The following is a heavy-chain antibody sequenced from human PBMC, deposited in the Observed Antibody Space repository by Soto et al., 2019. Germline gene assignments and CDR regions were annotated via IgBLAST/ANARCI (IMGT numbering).Heavy chain of an antibody. D-gene: IGHD6-25*01. J-gene: IGHJ4*02. V-gene: IGHV1-8*01. CDR2: MTPSGYI. CDR1: GFPFTSLD. Sequence: QVQLVQSGAEVRKPGASVKVSCKASGFPFTSLDINWVRQAPGQGREWVGYMTPSGYIGFAQKFRGRVSMTRDASTSTVSMELSSLRSDDTAVYYCARYQEAAAFNDWGQGTLVTVSS. CDR3: ARYQEAAAFND.